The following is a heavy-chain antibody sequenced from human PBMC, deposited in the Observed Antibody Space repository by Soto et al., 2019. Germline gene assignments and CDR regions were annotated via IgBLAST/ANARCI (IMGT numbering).Heavy chain of an antibody. Sequence: SGATLVNPAQTLTLTCTFSGFSFSTSGVGVDWIRQPPGKALEWLALIYWDDDKRYSPSLKSRLTITKDTSKNQVVLTMTNMDPVDTATYFCAHSYYYDSSGYGYYAFDIWGQGTMVTVSS. J-gene: IGHJ3*02. V-gene: IGHV2-5*02. CDR2: IYWDDDK. CDR3: AHSYYYDSSGYGYYAFDI. D-gene: IGHD3-22*01. CDR1: GFSFSTSGVG.